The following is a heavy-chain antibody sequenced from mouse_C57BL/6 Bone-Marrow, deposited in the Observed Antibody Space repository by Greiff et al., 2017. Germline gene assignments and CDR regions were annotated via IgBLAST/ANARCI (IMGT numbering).Heavy chain of an antibody. V-gene: IGHV1-5*01. J-gene: IGHJ1*03. D-gene: IGHD1-3*01. CDR2: INPGISDT. CDR3: TRLSGHWDVDV. Sequence: EVKLQQSGPVLARPGASVKMSCKTSGYTFTSYWMHWVKQRPGKGLEWIGAINPGISDTSYNQKLKGKAKLTSVTSASTAYMELSSLTNEDSAVYYCTRLSGHWDVDVWGTGTTVTVSS. CDR1: GYTFTSYW.